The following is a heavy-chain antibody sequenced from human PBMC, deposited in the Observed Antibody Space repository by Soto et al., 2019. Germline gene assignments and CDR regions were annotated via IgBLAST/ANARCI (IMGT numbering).Heavy chain of an antibody. Sequence: EVQLVESGGGLVLPGGSLRLSYAASGFTFSRYWMHWVRQAPGKGLVWVSRISSYGSDTHYADSVKGRFTISRDNAKNTLYLQMNSLRAEDTAVYYCASNYAYAEGYYWYGIDVWGQGTTVTVSS. V-gene: IGHV3-74*01. CDR2: ISSYGSDT. CDR1: GFTFSRYW. CDR3: ASNYAYAEGYYWYGIDV. J-gene: IGHJ6*02. D-gene: IGHD3-16*01.